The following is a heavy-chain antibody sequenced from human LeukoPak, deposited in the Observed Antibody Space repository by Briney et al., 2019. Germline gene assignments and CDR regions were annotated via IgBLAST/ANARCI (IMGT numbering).Heavy chain of an antibody. J-gene: IGHJ4*02. CDR1: GFTFSSYG. D-gene: IGHD3-10*01. V-gene: IGHV3-7*01. Sequence: PGGSLRLSRAASGFTFSSYGMHWVRQAPGKGLEWVANIKQDGSEKYYVDSVKGRFTISRDNAKNSLYLQMNSLRAEDTAVYYCASSLEWFGDSPGYWGQGTLVTVSS. CDR3: ASSLEWFGDSPGY. CDR2: IKQDGSEK.